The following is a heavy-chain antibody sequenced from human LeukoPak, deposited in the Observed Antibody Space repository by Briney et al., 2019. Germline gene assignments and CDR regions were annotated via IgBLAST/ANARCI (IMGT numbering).Heavy chain of an antibody. CDR3: ARAIAAASNWFDP. Sequence: LRLSCAASGFTFSSYAMSWIRQPPEKGLEWIGYIYYSGSTYYNPSLKSRVTISVDTSKNQFSLKLSSVTAADTAVYYCARAIAAASNWFDPWGQGTLVTVSS. J-gene: IGHJ5*02. D-gene: IGHD6-13*01. V-gene: IGHV4-30-4*01. CDR1: GFTFSSYA. CDR2: IYYSGST.